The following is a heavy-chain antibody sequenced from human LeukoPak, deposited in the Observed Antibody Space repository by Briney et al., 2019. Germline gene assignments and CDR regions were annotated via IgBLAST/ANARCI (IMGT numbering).Heavy chain of an antibody. CDR1: GFTFSSYW. J-gene: IGHJ6*03. Sequence: GGSLRLSCAASGFTFSSYWMSWVRQAPGKGLDGVANIKQDGSEKYYVDSVKGRFTISRDNAKNSLYLQMNSLRAEDTAVYYCARIYYDTSWNYYYYYMDVWGKGTTVTISS. CDR3: ARIYYDTSWNYYYYYMDV. V-gene: IGHV3-7*01. D-gene: IGHD3-22*01. CDR2: IKQDGSEK.